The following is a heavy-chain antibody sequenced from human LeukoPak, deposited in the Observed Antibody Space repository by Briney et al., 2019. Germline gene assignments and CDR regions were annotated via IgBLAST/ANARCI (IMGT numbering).Heavy chain of an antibody. CDR1: GFTFSTYW. CDR2: MKQDGSVK. D-gene: IGHD1-26*01. V-gene: IGHV3-7*01. CDR3: ARESPQWELNAFDI. J-gene: IGHJ3*02. Sequence: GVSLRLSCAASGFTFSTYWMTWVRQAPGKGLEWVANMKQDGSVKYYVDSVKGRFTISRDNAKNSLYLQMNSLRAEDTAVYYCARESPQWELNAFDIWGQGTMVTVSS.